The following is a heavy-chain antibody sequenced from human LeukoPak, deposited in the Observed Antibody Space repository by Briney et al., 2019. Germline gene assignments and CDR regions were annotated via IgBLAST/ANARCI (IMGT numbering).Heavy chain of an antibody. Sequence: GESLKISCKGSGYSFTSYWIGWVRQMPGKGLEWMGIIYPGDSDTRYSPSFQGQVTISADKSINTAYLQWSSLKASDTAMYYCAKTGYTSRWAIDYWGQGTLVTVSS. J-gene: IGHJ4*02. CDR2: IYPGDSDT. CDR1: GYSFTSYW. D-gene: IGHD6-13*01. CDR3: AKTGYTSRWAIDY. V-gene: IGHV5-51*01.